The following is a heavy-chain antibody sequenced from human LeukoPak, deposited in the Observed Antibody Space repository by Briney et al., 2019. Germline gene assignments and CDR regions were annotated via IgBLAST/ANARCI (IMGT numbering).Heavy chain of an antibody. CDR1: GGSISNYY. J-gene: IGHJ4*02. Sequence: SETLSLTCTVFGGSISNYYWTWIRQPPEKGLEWIGYISNSGSTNYNPSLKSRVTISVDKSKNQFSLKLSSVTAADTAVYYCARAGISSSGPAFDYWGQGTLVTVSS. D-gene: IGHD3-22*01. V-gene: IGHV4-59*12. CDR3: ARAGISSSGPAFDY. CDR2: ISNSGST.